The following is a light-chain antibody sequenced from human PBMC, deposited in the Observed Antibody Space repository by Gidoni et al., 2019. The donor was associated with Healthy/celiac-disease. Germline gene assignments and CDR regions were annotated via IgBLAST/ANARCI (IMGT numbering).Light chain of an antibody. CDR3: QQYNSYSTWT. V-gene: IGKV1-5*03. J-gene: IGKJ1*01. CDR1: QSISSW. CDR2: KAS. Sequence: PPPSSLAASVGDRVTITCRASQSISSWLHWYQQKPGKAPKLLIYKASSLESGVPSRFSGSGSGTEFTLTISSLQPDDFATYYCQQYNSYSTWTFXQXTKVEIK.